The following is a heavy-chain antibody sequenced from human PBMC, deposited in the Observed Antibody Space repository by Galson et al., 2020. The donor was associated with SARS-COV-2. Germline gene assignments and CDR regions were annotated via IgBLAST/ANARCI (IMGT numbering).Heavy chain of an antibody. CDR3: ARVIATYTTGRISRTPDKGDFYYAMDV. V-gene: IGHV3-66*01. Sequence: GESLKLYCAASRITVSINYMTWVRQAPGKGLEWVSVLHSGGNTNYADSVKGRFSISRDHSKNTLYLQMNSLRFEDTAVYYCARVIATYTTGRISRTPDKGDFYYAMDVWGPGTTVTVSS. D-gene: IGHD1-1*01. CDR2: LHSGGNT. J-gene: IGHJ6*02. CDR1: RITVSINY.